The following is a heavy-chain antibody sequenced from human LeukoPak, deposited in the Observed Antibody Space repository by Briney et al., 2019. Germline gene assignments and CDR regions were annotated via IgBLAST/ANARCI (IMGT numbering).Heavy chain of an antibody. CDR3: ARVSTSGYRDWLDP. V-gene: IGHV1-2*02. Sequence: ASVKVSFKASGYTFADYYIHWVRQAPGQGLEWLGWIYPKSGGTNSAQKFQGRVTMTRDTSISTAYMELSRLKFDDTAVYYRARVSTSGYRDWLDPWGQGTLVTVSS. CDR2: IYPKSGGT. CDR1: GYTFADYY. D-gene: IGHD3-9*01. J-gene: IGHJ5*02.